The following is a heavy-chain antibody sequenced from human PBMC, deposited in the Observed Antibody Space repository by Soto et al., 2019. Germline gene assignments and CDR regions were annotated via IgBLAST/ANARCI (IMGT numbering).Heavy chain of an antibody. V-gene: IGHV1-18*01. CDR2: ISAYNGNT. Sequence: QVQLVQSGAEVKKPGASVKVSCKASGYTFTSYGVSWVRQAPGQGLEWMGWISAYNGNTNYAQKLQGRVTMTTDTSTSTAYMELRSLRSDDTAVYYCARGIVVVPAASSHYGMDVWGQGTTVTVSS. CDR3: ARGIVVVPAASSHYGMDV. CDR1: GYTFTSYG. J-gene: IGHJ6*02. D-gene: IGHD2-2*01.